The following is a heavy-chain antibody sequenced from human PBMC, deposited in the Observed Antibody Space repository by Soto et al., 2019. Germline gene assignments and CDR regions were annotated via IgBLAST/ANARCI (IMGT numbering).Heavy chain of an antibody. CDR1: GGSMSSGQ. D-gene: IGHD3-3*01. J-gene: IGHJ4*02. Sequence: PSETLSLTCAVSGGSMSSGQWSWIRQPPGKGLEWIGYIYYSGDITYNPSLTSRLTISTDTSKNQLSLKLSSVTAADTAVYYCARRRDFWSGYFAFDSWGQGILVTVSS. CDR3: ARRRDFWSGYFAFDS. CDR2: IYYSGDI. V-gene: IGHV4-59*08.